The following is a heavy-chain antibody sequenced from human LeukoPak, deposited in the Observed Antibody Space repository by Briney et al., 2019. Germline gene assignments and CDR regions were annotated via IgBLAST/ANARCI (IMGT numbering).Heavy chain of an antibody. CDR3: ARTVPGKLDY. CDR2: TYYRSKWYN. J-gene: IGHJ4*02. V-gene: IGHV6-1*01. CDR1: GDGVSSNSAT. Sequence: SQTLSLTCAISGDGVSSNSATWDWIRQSPSRGLEWLGRTYYRSKWYNVYAISVKSRITINPDTSKNQFSLQLNSVTPEDTAVYFCARTVPGKLDYWGQGTLVTVSS. D-gene: IGHD6-19*01.